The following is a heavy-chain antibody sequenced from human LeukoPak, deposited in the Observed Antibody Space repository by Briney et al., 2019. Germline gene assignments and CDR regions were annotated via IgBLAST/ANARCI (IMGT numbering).Heavy chain of an antibody. CDR1: GYRFTGYY. V-gene: IGHV1-2*02. CDR2: INPNNGGT. Sequence: GASVNVSCKASGYRFTGYYIHWVRQAPGQGLEWMGWINPNNGGTNYAQKFQGRVTMARDTSITTTYMELNRLRSGATAVYYCARDSGDYYGSGSRFDPSGQGTLVTVSS. CDR3: ARDSGDYYGSGSRFDP. D-gene: IGHD3-10*01. J-gene: IGHJ5*02.